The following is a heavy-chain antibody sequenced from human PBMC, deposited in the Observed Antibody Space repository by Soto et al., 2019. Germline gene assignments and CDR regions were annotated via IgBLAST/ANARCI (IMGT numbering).Heavy chain of an antibody. J-gene: IGHJ6*02. CDR2: SYSGGST. CDR1: GFTVSSNY. V-gene: IGHV3-53*01. Sequence: ESGGGLIQPGGSLRLSCAAAGFTVSSNYMSWVRQAPGKGLEWVSVSYSGGSTYYADSVKGRFTISRDNSKNTLYLQMNSLRDEDTAVYYCAREVPVYPSLARRHYYDMDVWGQGTTVTVSS. D-gene: IGHD2-8*01. CDR3: AREVPVYPSLARRHYYDMDV.